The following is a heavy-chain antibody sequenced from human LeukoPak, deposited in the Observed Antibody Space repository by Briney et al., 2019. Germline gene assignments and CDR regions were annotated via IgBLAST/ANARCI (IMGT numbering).Heavy chain of an antibody. Sequence: PSQTLSLTCAVSGGSISSGGYSWSWIRQPPGKGLEWIGYIYHSGSTNYNPSLKSRVTISVDTSKNQFSLKLSSVTAADTAVYYCASRYYYIDYWGQGTLVTVSS. CDR2: IYHSGST. CDR3: ASRYYYIDY. J-gene: IGHJ4*02. CDR1: GGSISSGGYS. V-gene: IGHV4-30-2*01. D-gene: IGHD3-22*01.